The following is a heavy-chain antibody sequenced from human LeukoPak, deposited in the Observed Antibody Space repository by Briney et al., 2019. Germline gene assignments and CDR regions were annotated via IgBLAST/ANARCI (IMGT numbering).Heavy chain of an antibody. CDR1: GGSITGYY. Sequence: SETLSLTCTVSGGSITGYYWSWIRQAPGKGLEWIGHIYSSGSTNYNPSLKSRVTISVDTSKNQFSLMLSSVTAADTAMYYCARLWFGQLLPMDNWGQGTLVTVSS. CDR3: ARLWFGQLLPMDN. V-gene: IGHV4-59*08. CDR2: IYSSGST. J-gene: IGHJ4*02. D-gene: IGHD3-10*01.